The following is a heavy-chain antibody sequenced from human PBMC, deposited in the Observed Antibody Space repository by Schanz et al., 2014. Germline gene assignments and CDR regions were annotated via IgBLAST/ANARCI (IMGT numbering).Heavy chain of an antibody. Sequence: EVQLLESGGGLVQPGGSLRLSCAASGLTFSDYYMSWIRQAPGKGLEWVSRMIGSGSSVFYADSVKGRFTISRDNLKNTVYLQMNSLTAEDTAVYYCARGVRIDYWGQGTLVTVSS. CDR2: MIGSGSSV. J-gene: IGHJ4*02. CDR3: ARGVRIDY. D-gene: IGHD3-3*01. CDR1: GLTFSDYY. V-gene: IGHV3-23*01.